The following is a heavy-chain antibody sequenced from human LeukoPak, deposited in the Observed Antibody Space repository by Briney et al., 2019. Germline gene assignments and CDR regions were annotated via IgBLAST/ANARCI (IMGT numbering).Heavy chain of an antibody. V-gene: IGHV1-46*01. Sequence: ASVKVSCKASGYTLTSYYMHWVRQAPGQGLEWMGIINPSGGSTSYAQKFQGRVTMTRDTSTSTVYMELSSLRSEDTAVYYCARGAYYDFWSGYYTFFDYWGQGTLVTVSS. CDR1: GYTLTSYY. CDR3: ARGAYYDFWSGYYTFFDY. CDR2: INPSGGST. J-gene: IGHJ4*02. D-gene: IGHD3-3*01.